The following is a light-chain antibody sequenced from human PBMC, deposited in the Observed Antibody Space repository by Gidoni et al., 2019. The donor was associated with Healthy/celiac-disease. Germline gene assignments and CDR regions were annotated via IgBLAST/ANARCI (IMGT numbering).Light chain of an antibody. V-gene: IGLV6-57*04. CDR1: SGSIASKY. CDR2: EDN. J-gene: IGLJ3*02. CDR3: QSYDSSNQGV. Sequence: NFMLTQPHSVSESPGKTVTISCTRSSGSIASKYVQWSQHRPGSAPTTVIYEDNQRPSGVPDRCSGSIDSSSNSASLTISGLKTEDEADYYGQSYDSSNQGVFGGGTKLTVL.